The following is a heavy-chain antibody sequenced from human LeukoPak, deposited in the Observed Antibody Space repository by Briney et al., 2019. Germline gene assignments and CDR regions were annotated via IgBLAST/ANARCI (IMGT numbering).Heavy chain of an antibody. CDR1: GFTVSSNY. CDR2: ISGSGGST. V-gene: IGHV3-23*01. CDR3: ARDDFSPNNYYYGVDV. J-gene: IGHJ6*02. Sequence: GGSLRLSCAASGFTVSSNYMSWVRQAPGKGLEWVSAISGSGGSTYYADSVKGRFTISRDNSKNTLYLQINSLRAEDTAVYYCARDDFSPNNYYYGVDVWGQGTTVTVSS. D-gene: IGHD3/OR15-3a*01.